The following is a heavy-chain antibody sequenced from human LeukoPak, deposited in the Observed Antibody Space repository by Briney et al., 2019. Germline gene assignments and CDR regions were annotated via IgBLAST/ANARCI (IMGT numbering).Heavy chain of an antibody. CDR3: VRNWNLDS. CDR1: GFTFSSYS. CDR2: IKQDGSEK. V-gene: IGHV3-7*01. Sequence: GGSLRLSCAASGFTFSSYSMNWVRQAPGKGLEWVANIKQDGSEKYYVDSVKGRFTISRDNAKNSLFLQMNSLTAEDTAVYYCVRNWNLDSWGQGTLVTVSS. D-gene: IGHD1-1*01. J-gene: IGHJ4*02.